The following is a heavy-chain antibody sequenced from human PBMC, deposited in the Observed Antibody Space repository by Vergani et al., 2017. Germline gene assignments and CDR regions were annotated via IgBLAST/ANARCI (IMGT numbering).Heavy chain of an antibody. Sequence: QVQVVQSGAEVKKSGASVKVSCKTSGYTFSNYYMHWVRQAPGQGLEWMGIINPSGGHTNYAQKFQGRVTMTRDTSTSTVYMELSSLRSEDTAIYYCARSGDILTGYYSYYYYGMDVWGQGTTVTVSS. J-gene: IGHJ6*02. CDR1: GYTFSNYY. V-gene: IGHV1-46*01. CDR3: ARSGDILTGYYSYYYYGMDV. D-gene: IGHD3-9*01. CDR2: INPSGGHT.